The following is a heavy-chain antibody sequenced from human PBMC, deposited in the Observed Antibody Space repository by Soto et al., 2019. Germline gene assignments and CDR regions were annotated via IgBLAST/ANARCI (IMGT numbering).Heavy chain of an antibody. V-gene: IGHV3-48*01. CDR1: GFTFSTYI. Sequence: PGGSLRLSCAASGFTFSTYIMNWVRQAPGKGLEWVSYISSSSSTIFYTDSVKGRFTVSRDNAKNSLYLQMNSLRAEDTAVYYCARLTYYYDSSGPPAYWCQGTLVTVSS. CDR2: ISSSSSTI. J-gene: IGHJ4*02. CDR3: ARLTYYYDSSGPPAY. D-gene: IGHD3-22*01.